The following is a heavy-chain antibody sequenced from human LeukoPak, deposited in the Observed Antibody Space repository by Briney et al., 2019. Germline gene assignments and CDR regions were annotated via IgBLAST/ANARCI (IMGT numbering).Heavy chain of an antibody. CDR3: AALVVVPAADGYDAFDI. CDR1: GGSISSGDYY. Sequence: PSETLCLTCTVSGGSISSGDYYWSWIRQPPGKGLEWIGYIYYSGSTYYNPSLKSRVTISVDTSKNQFSLKLSSVTAADTAVYYCAALVVVPAADGYDAFDIWGQGTMVTVSS. V-gene: IGHV4-30-4*08. CDR2: IYYSGST. J-gene: IGHJ3*02. D-gene: IGHD2-2*01.